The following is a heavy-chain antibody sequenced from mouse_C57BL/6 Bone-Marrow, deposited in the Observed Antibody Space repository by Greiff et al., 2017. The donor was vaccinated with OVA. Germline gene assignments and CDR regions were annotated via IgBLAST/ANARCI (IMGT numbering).Heavy chain of an antibody. CDR3: AREYYGSSTHYYAMDY. D-gene: IGHD1-1*01. J-gene: IGHJ4*01. V-gene: IGHV5-4*01. CDR2: ISDGGSYT. CDR1: GFTFSSYA. Sequence: EVKVVESGGGLVKPGGSLKLSCAASGFTFSSYAMSWVRQTPEKRLEWVATISDGGSYTYYPDNVKGRFTISRDNAKNNLYLQMSHLKSEDTAMYYCAREYYGSSTHYYAMDYWGQGTSVTVSS.